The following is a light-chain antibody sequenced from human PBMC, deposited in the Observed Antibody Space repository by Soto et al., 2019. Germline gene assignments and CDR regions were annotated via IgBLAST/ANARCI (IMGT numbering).Light chain of an antibody. Sequence: DIQMTQSPSSLSASVGDRVTITCRASQDITNFLAWFQQKPGKAPKSLISAASSLQSGVPSKFIGSGSGTDFTLTISSLQPEDSATYYCQQYNSYPITFGQGTRLEIK. CDR1: QDITNF. J-gene: IGKJ5*01. CDR3: QQYNSYPIT. V-gene: IGKV1-16*02. CDR2: AAS.